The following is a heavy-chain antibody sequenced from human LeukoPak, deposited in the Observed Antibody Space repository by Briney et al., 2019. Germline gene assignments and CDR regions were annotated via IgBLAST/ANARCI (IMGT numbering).Heavy chain of an antibody. CDR2: INHIVST. V-gene: IGHV4-34*01. CDR3: ARGRQYYYGSGRPRAPFDY. J-gene: IGHJ4*02. CDR1: GGSFSGYY. D-gene: IGHD3-10*01. Sequence: KPSETRSLTCAVYGGSFSGYYSSWIRHPPRNGLEWNGEINHIVSTNYNPSLKSRVNISVDKSKNQFAVKLSSVTAEDRAVYCCARGRQYYYGSGRPRAPFDYWGQGTLVTVSS.